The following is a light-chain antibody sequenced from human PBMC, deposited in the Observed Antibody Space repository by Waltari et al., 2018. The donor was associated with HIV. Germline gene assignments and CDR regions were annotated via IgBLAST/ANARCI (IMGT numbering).Light chain of an antibody. Sequence: QSPLTHPAPVSGSPGQPSTFSCPGPSIDVGGYTLSPWYQQHPGKAPKLMIYEVSKRPSGVSNRFSGSKSGNTASLTISGLQAEDEADYYCCSYAGSSSVVFGGGTKLTVL. CDR3: CSYAGSSSVV. J-gene: IGLJ2*01. CDR1: SIDVGGYTL. CDR2: EVS. V-gene: IGLV2-23*02.